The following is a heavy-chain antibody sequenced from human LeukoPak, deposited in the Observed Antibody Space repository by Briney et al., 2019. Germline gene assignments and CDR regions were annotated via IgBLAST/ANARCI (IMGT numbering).Heavy chain of an antibody. V-gene: IGHV1-18*01. J-gene: IGHJ5*02. D-gene: IGHD3-16*01. CDR3: ARDGLRVYDYVWGSWDRGTQNWFDP. CDR1: GYTFTSYG. CDR2: ISAYNGNT. Sequence: ASVKVSCKASGYTFTSYGISWVRQAPGQGLEWMGWISAYNGNTNYAQKLQGRVTMTTDTSTSTAYMELRSLRSDDTAVYYCARDGLRVYDYVWGSWDRGTQNWFDPWGQGTLVTVSS.